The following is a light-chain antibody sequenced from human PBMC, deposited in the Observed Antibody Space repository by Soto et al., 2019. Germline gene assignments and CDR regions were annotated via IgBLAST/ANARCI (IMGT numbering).Light chain of an antibody. V-gene: IGLV2-14*01. J-gene: IGLJ1*01. Sequence: QSALTQPASVSGSPGQSITISCTGTSSDVGGYNYVSWYQQHPGKAPKLMIYDVNNRPSGVSDRFSGSKSGNTASLTISGLQAEDEADYFCSSYTSSNTLYVLGAGTKVPVL. CDR3: SSYTSSNTLYV. CDR1: SSDVGGYNY. CDR2: DVN.